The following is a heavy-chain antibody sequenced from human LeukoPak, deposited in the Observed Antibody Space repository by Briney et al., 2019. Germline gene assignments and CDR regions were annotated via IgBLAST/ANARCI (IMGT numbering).Heavy chain of an antibody. J-gene: IGHJ3*02. CDR2: ISYDGSNK. CDR3: ARDMWIAVAGDAFDI. V-gene: IGHV3-30*04. D-gene: IGHD6-19*01. CDR1: GFTFSSYA. Sequence: PGGSLRLSCAASGFTFSSYAMHWVRQAPGKGLEWVAVISYDGSNKYYADSVKGRFTISRDNSKNTLYLQMNSLRAEDTAVYYCARDMWIAVAGDAFDIWGQGTMVTVSS.